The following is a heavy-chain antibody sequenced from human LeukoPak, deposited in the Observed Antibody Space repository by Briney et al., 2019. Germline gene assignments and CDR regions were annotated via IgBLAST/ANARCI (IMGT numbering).Heavy chain of an antibody. D-gene: IGHD2-15*01. Sequence: GGSLRLSCAASGFTFSSYGMHWVRQAPGKGLEWVAVIWYDGSNKYYADSVKGRFTISRDNSKNTLYLQMNSLRAEDTAVYYCARDMFGVVVVAATTGLDYWGQGTLVTVSS. CDR3: ARDMFGVVVVAATTGLDY. CDR2: IWYDGSNK. CDR1: GFTFSSYG. V-gene: IGHV3-33*01. J-gene: IGHJ4*02.